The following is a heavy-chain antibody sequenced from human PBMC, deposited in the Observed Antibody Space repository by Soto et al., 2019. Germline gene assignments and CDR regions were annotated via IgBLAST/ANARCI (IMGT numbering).Heavy chain of an antibody. CDR1: TFSFSTHA. J-gene: IGHJ3*02. V-gene: IGHV3-23*01. CDR3: AKDRRVANDAYDM. Sequence: GGSLRLSCVASTFSFSTHAMSWVRQAPGKGLEWVSGIYGSGGSIYYADSVKGRFTISRDNSKNTLYLQMNSLRGEDTAIYYCAKDRRVANDAYDMWGQGTMVTVSS. D-gene: IGHD2-15*01. CDR2: IYGSGGSI.